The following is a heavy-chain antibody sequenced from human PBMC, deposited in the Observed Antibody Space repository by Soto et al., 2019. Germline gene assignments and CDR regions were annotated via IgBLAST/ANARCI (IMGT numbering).Heavy chain of an antibody. Sequence: PGGSLRLSCAASGLTFSNSPMTWVRQAPGKGLEWVSGISGSGHNTYYADSVKGRFTVSGDNSKNTLYLQMNSLKVEDTAVYYCAKEGDIVVVVAALEYWGQGTLVTVSS. J-gene: IGHJ4*02. V-gene: IGHV3-23*01. CDR3: AKEGDIVVVVAALEY. D-gene: IGHD2-15*01. CDR1: GLTFSNSP. CDR2: ISGSGHNT.